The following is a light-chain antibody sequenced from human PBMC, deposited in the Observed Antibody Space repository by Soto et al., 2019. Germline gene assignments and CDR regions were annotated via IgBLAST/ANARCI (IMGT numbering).Light chain of an antibody. CDR2: EVS. J-gene: IGLJ1*01. Sequence: QSVLTQPPSASGSPGQSVTISCTGTSSDVGGYNFVSWYQQHPGKAPKLMIYEVSERPSGVPDRFSASKSGNTASLTVSGLQADDEADYYCSSYTSSSTLYVFGTGTKVTVL. CDR1: SSDVGGYNF. CDR3: SSYTSSSTLYV. V-gene: IGLV2-8*01.